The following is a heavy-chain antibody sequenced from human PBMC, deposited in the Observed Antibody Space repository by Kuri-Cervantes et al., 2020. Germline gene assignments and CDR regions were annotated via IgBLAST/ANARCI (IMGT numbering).Heavy chain of an antibody. CDR2: ISWNSGSI. CDR3: ARDWGVRGVITLDY. J-gene: IGHJ4*02. Sequence: GGSLRLSCAASGFTFDDYAMHWVRQAPGKGLEWVSGISWNSGSIGYADSVKGRFTISRDNAKNSLYLQMNSLRAEDTAVYYCARDWGVRGVITLDYWGQGTLVTVSS. D-gene: IGHD3-10*01. V-gene: IGHV3-9*01. CDR1: GFTFDDYA.